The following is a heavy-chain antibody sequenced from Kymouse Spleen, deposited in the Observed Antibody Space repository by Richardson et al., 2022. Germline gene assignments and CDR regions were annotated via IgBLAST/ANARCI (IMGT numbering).Heavy chain of an antibody. D-gene: IGHD3-9*01. CDR2: IRSKANSYAT. CDR3: TRRYYDILTAPFDP. CDR1: GFTFSGSA. J-gene: IGHJ5*02. V-gene: IGHV3-73*02. Sequence: EVQLVESGGGLVQPGGSLKLSCAASGFTFSGSAMHWVRQASGKGLEWVGRIRSKANSYATAYAASVKGRFTISRDDSKNTAYLQMNSLKTEDTAVYYCTRRYYDILTAPFDPWGQGTLVTVSS.